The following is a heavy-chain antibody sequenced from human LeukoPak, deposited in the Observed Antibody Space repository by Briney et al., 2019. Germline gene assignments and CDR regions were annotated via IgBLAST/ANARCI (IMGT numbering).Heavy chain of an antibody. CDR2: IYYSGST. CDR1: GGSISSGDYY. V-gene: IGHV4-30-4*01. Sequence: SQTLSLTCTVSGGSISSGDYYWSWIRQPPGKGLEWIGYIYYSGSTYYNPSPKSRVTISVDTSKNQFSLKLSSVTAADTAVYYCARDSLVVAASAFDIWGQGTMVTVSS. CDR3: ARDSLVVAASAFDI. J-gene: IGHJ3*02. D-gene: IGHD2-15*01.